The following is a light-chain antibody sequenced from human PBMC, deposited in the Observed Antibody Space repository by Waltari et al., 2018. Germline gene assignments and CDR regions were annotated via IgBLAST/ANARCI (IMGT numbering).Light chain of an antibody. CDR3: QHYVRLPAT. J-gene: IGKJ1*01. Sequence: EIVLTQSPGTLSLSPGERATLSCRASQSVSRSLAWYQQKPGQAPRLLIYGASNRAAGIPDRFSGSGSGTDFSLTISRLEPEDFAVHYCQHYVRLPATFGQGTKVEIK. V-gene: IGKV3-20*01. CDR2: GAS. CDR1: QSVSRS.